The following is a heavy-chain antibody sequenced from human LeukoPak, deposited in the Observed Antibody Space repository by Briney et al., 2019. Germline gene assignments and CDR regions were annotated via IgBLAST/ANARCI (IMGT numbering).Heavy chain of an antibody. J-gene: IGHJ4*02. D-gene: IGHD1-26*01. CDR1: AGSISNTNYY. Sequence: PSETLSLTCTVSAGSISNTNYYWGWIRQAPGKGLEWVSAISASGGNTNYADSVKGRFTISRDNSKNTLYLQMNSLRAEDTAVYYCAKDRYESGRYPYYFDYWGQGTLVTVSS. CDR2: ISASGGNT. V-gene: IGHV3-23*01. CDR3: AKDRYESGRYPYYFDY.